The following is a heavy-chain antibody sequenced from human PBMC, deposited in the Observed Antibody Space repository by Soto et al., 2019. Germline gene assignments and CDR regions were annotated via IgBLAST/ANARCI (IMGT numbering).Heavy chain of an antibody. V-gene: IGHV3-7*03. CDR2: IKQDGSEK. D-gene: IGHD2-2*01. J-gene: IGHJ4*02. CDR3: ARVESISWSRDY. CDR1: GFTFSSYW. Sequence: GGSLRLSCAASGFTFSSYWMNWVRQAPGKGLEWVASIKQDGSEKKYVDSVKGRFTISRDNAKNSVNLQMDSLRADDTAVYYCARVESISWSRDYWGQGTLVTVSS.